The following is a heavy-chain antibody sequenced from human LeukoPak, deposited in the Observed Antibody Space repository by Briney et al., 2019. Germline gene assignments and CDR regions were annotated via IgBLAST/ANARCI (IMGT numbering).Heavy chain of an antibody. Sequence: SETLSLTCTVSGGSISSYYWSWLRQPPGKGLEWIGYIYYSGSTNYNPSLKSRVTISVDPSNNQFSLKLSSVTAADTAVYYCARASSGYSFYYYMDVWGKGTTVTVSS. J-gene: IGHJ6*03. CDR3: ARASSGYSFYYYMDV. CDR2: IYYSGST. V-gene: IGHV4-59*01. D-gene: IGHD6-13*01. CDR1: GGSISSYY.